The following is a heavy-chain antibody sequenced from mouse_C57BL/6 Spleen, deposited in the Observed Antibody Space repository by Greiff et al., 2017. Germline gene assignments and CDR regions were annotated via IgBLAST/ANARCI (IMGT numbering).Heavy chain of an antibody. CDR1: GFSLTSYA. CDR3: ARNGGGYDGYFDY. V-gene: IGHV2-9-1*01. D-gene: IGHD2-2*01. Sequence: QVQLKESGPGLVAPSQSLYITCTVSGFSLTSYAISWVRQPPGKGLEWLGVIWPGGGTNYNSALKSRLSISKDNSKSHVILKMNSLQTDDTARYYCARNGGGYDGYFDYWGQGTTLTVSS. J-gene: IGHJ2*01. CDR2: IWPGGGT.